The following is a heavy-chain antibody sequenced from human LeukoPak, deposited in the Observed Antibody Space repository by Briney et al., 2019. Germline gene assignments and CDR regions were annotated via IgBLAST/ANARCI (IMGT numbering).Heavy chain of an antibody. CDR3: AKGDYGDSSDYFDY. D-gene: IGHD4-17*01. CDR2: IDDVGSGT. CDR1: GFTLSSNW. J-gene: IGHJ4*02. Sequence: GGSLRLSCAVSGFTLSSNWMHWVRQVPGKGLVWVSRIDDVGSGTSYADSVKGRFTISRDDAKNTVYLQMNSLRAEDTAVYYCAKGDYGDSSDYFDYWGQGTLVTVSS. V-gene: IGHV3-74*01.